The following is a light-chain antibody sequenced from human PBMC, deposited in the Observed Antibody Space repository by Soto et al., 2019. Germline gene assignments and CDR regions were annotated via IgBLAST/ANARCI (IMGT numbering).Light chain of an antibody. CDR3: AAWDDSLNGRV. CDR1: NSNIGSNT. CDR2: YDN. Sequence: QSVLTQPPSASGTPGQRVTISCSGSNSNIGSNTVNWYQQLPGTAPKLLIYYDNLRPSGVPDRISGSKSGTSASLAISGLQSDDEADYFCAAWDDSLNGRVFGTATKVTVL. J-gene: IGLJ1*01. V-gene: IGLV1-44*01.